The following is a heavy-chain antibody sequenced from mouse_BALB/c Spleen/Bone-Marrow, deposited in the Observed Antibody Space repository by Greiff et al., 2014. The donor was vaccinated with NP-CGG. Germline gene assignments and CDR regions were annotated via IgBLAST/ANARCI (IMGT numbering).Heavy chain of an antibody. CDR3: ARYRLGTYFDY. D-gene: IGHD2-14*01. CDR1: GFNIKDTY. J-gene: IGHJ2*01. Sequence: VQLQQSGAELVKPGASVKLSCTASGFNIKDTYMHWVKQRPEQGLEWIGRIDPANGNTKYDQKFQDKATITADTSSNTAYLQLSSLTSEYTAFYYCARYRLGTYFDYWGQGTTLTVSA. V-gene: IGHV14-3*02. CDR2: IDPANGNT.